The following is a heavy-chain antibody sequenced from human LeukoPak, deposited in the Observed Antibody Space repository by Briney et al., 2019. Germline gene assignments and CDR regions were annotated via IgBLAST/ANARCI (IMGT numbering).Heavy chain of an antibody. J-gene: IGHJ4*01. CDR3: ARDREGYCSGGSCGGYYFDY. D-gene: IGHD2-15*01. CDR2: ISTSSTYI. Sequence: VGPLRLSCAASGFTFSSYSMNWVRQAPGKGLEWVSSISTSSTYIYYADSVKGRFTISRDNAKNSLYLQMNSQRAEDTAVCYCARDREGYCSGGSCGGYYFDYWGQGTLVPVSS. V-gene: IGHV3-21*01. CDR1: GFTFSSYS.